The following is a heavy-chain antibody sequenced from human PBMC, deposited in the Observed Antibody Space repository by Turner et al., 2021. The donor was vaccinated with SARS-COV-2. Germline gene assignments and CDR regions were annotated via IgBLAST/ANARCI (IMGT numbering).Heavy chain of an antibody. V-gene: IGHV3-30*18. CDR2: TSYYGSNK. CDR1: GFTSSSYG. Sequence: QVQLVESGGGVVQPGRSLRLSCAASGFTSSSYGMHWVRQAPGKGLEWVAVTSYYGSNKYYADSVKGRFTISRDNSQNTLYLQMNSLRAEDTAVYYCAKQQGLYSNPMYYFDYWGQGTLVTVSS. CDR3: AKQQGLYSNPMYYFDY. J-gene: IGHJ4*02. D-gene: IGHD4-4*01.